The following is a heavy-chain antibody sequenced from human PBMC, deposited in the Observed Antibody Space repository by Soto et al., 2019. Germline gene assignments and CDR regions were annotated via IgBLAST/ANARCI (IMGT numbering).Heavy chain of an antibody. D-gene: IGHD3-10*01. CDR2: MSYDGSAK. Sequence: GSLRLSCEGSGFIFSNNGMHWVRQAPGKGLEWVAFMSYDGSAKFLADSVKGRFTISRDTSKSTLFLHMSSLRAEDTAMYYCAILRVADSPLDNWGQGTLVTVSS. CDR3: AILRVADSPLDN. CDR1: GFIFSNNG. V-gene: IGHV3-30*02. J-gene: IGHJ4*02.